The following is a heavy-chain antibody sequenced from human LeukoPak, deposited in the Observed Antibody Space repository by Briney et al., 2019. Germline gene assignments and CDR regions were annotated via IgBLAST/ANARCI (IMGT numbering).Heavy chain of an antibody. CDR3: ARWTTTFLDY. V-gene: IGHV3-30-3*01. Sequence: QPGGSLRLSCAASGFTFSSYAMHWVRQAPGKGLEWVAVISYDGSHKYYADSVKGRFTISRDNSKNTLYLQMNSLRAEDTAVYYCARWTTTFLDYWGQGTLVTVSS. J-gene: IGHJ4*02. CDR2: ISYDGSHK. D-gene: IGHD1-1*01. CDR1: GFTFSSYA.